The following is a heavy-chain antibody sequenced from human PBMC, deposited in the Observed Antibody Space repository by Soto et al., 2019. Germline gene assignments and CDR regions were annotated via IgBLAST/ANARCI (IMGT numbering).Heavy chain of an antibody. CDR3: ANDHSASSNSYHAMDV. Sequence: QEQLVESGGGVVQPGRPLRLSCAASEFTFSPYPMHWVRQAPGKGLEWVAVISFDGATKYYADSVKGRFAISRDNSMNTLYLQMHCLRTEDTAVYYCANDHSASSNSYHAMDVWGSGTTVTVSS. CDR1: EFTFSPYP. CDR2: ISFDGATK. V-gene: IGHV3-30-3*02. J-gene: IGHJ6*04. D-gene: IGHD2-8*01.